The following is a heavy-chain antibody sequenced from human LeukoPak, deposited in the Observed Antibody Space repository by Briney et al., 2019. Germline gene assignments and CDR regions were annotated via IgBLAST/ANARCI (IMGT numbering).Heavy chain of an antibody. V-gene: IGHV3-21*01. CDR1: GFTFSSYS. Sequence: GGSLRLSCAASGFTFSSYSMNWVRQAPGKGLEWVSSISSSSSYIYYADSVKGRFTVSRDNAKNSLYLQMNSLRAEDTAVYYCARVGAGPTREFGGFSYWGQGALVTVSS. D-gene: IGHD3-10*01. CDR2: ISSSSSYI. CDR3: ARVGAGPTREFGGFSY. J-gene: IGHJ4*02.